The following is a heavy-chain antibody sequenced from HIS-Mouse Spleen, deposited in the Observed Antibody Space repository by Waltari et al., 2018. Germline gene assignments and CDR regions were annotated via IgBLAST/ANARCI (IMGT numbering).Heavy chain of an antibody. D-gene: IGHD6-13*01. CDR1: GGSISSSSYY. CDR2: IYYSGGT. CDR3: AREIPYSSSWYDWYFDL. Sequence: QLQLQESGPGLVKPSETLSLTCTVSGGSISSSSYYWGWIRQPPGKGLEWIGGIYYSGGTYSNPSAESRVTIAVDTSKNQFSLKLSSVTAADTAVYYCAREIPYSSSWYDWYFDLWGRGTLVTVSS. J-gene: IGHJ2*01. V-gene: IGHV4-39*07.